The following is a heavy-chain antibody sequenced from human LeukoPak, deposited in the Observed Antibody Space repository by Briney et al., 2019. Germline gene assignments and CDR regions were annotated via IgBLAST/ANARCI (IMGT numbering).Heavy chain of an antibody. Sequence: TSETLSLTCAVYGGSFSGYYWSWIRQPPGKGLDWIGEIIHSGGTNYNPSLKSRVAISVDTSKNQFSLNLNSINAADTAVYYCARGLGGSYYFDHWGQGTLVTVSS. CDR3: ARGLGGSYYFDH. CDR2: IIHSGGT. V-gene: IGHV4-34*01. D-gene: IGHD1-26*01. CDR1: GGSFSGYY. J-gene: IGHJ4*02.